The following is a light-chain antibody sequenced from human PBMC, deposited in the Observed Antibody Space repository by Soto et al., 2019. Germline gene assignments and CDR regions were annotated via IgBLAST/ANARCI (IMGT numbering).Light chain of an antibody. CDR1: QGISDY. J-gene: IGKJ5*01. Sequence: DIQMTQSPSSLSASVGDRVTITCRASQGISDYLAWYQQKPGKVPKLLIYDASTLQSGVPSRFSGSGSGTDFTLTISSLQPEDVATYYCQKYNSAPHTFGQGTRLEIK. V-gene: IGKV1-27*01. CDR3: QKYNSAPHT. CDR2: DAS.